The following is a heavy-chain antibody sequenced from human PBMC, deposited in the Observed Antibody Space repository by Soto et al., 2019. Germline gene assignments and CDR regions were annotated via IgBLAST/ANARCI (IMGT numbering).Heavy chain of an antibody. CDR2: ISAYNGNT. Sequence: QVQLVQSGAEVKKPGASVKVSCKASGYTFTSYGISWVRQAPGQGLEWMGWISAYNGNTNYAQKLQGRGTMTTDTSTSTAYMELRSLRSGDTAVYYCARPVEYYDSSGYYYYFDYWGQGTLVTVSS. J-gene: IGHJ4*02. D-gene: IGHD3-22*01. CDR3: ARPVEYYDSSGYYYYFDY. V-gene: IGHV1-18*01. CDR1: GYTFTSYG.